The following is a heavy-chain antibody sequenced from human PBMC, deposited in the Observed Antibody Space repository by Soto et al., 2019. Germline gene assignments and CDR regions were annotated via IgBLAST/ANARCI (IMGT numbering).Heavy chain of an antibody. Sequence: GGSLRLSCAASGFIFSYYAMHWVRQAPGKGLEWVAVISYDGSNKYYVDSVKGRFTISSDNSKNTLYLQMNSLRAEDTAVYFCARVGVPAASFSFNWFDSWGQGTLVTVSS. CDR3: ARVGVPAASFSFNWFDS. J-gene: IGHJ5*01. D-gene: IGHD2-2*01. CDR2: ISYDGSNK. CDR1: GFIFSYYA. V-gene: IGHV3-30-3*01.